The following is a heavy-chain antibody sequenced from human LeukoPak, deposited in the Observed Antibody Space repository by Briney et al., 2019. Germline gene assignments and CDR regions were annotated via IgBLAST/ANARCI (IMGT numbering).Heavy chain of an antibody. J-gene: IGHJ4*03. CDR1: GGSISSGDYY. CDR3: ARELGYCSSTSCYESYFDY. D-gene: IGHD2-2*01. Sequence: SETLSLTCTVSGGSISSGDYYWSWIRQPPGKGLEWIGYIYYSGSTYYNPSLKSRVIISVDTSKNQFSLKLSSVTAADTAVYYCARELGYCSSTSCYESYFDYWGQGTLVTVSS. V-gene: IGHV4-30-4*08. CDR2: IYYSGST.